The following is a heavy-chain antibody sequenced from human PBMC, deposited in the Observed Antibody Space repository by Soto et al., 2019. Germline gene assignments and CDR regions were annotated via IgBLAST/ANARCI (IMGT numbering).Heavy chain of an antibody. CDR3: ARLLDGLHFDY. CDR1: GGSISSSSYY. CDR2: IYNSGST. Sequence: QLQLQESGPGLVKPSETLSLTCTVSGGSISSSSYYWGGIRQPPGKGLEWIGSIYNSGSTYYNPSLKSRVTISIDTSKNQFSLKLSSLTAADTAVYYCARLLDGLHFDYWGQGTLVTVSS. J-gene: IGHJ4*02. V-gene: IGHV4-39*01. D-gene: IGHD3-9*01.